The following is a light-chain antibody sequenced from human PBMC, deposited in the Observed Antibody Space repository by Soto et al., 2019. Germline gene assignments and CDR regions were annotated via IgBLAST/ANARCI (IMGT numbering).Light chain of an antibody. CDR1: QSINNW. Sequence: DIQMTQSPSTLSASVGDRVTITCRASQSINNWLAWYQQKPGKAPNLLIYKASSLESGVPSRFSGSGSGTGFTLTISSLQPDDFATYYCQQYDSYPFIFGGGTKVEIK. CDR3: QQYDSYPFI. J-gene: IGKJ4*01. CDR2: KAS. V-gene: IGKV1-5*03.